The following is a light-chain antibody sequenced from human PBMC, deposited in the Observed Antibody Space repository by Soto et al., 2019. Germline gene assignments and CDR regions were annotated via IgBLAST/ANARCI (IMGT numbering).Light chain of an antibody. V-gene: IGKV3-20*01. CDR2: GAS. CDR3: QQVGYSTSTYT. J-gene: IGKJ2*01. Sequence: EIVLTQSPGTLSLSPGERATLSCRATQSVSSSYLAWYQQKPGQATRLLIYGASTRATGIPDRFSGSGSGTDFTLTITRVEPEDFAVYYCQQVGYSTSTYTFGQGTKLEIK. CDR1: QSVSSSY.